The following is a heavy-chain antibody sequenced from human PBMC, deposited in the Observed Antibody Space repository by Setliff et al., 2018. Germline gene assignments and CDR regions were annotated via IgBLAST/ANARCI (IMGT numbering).Heavy chain of an antibody. J-gene: IGHJ5*01. Sequence: SETLSLTCTVSGGSISSGSYYWGWIRQPPRKGLEWIGSIHYSGSTYYNPSLKSRVTISADTSNNSFSLNLFSVTAADTAVYYCAGRDYSGGDSWGHGTLVTVSS. V-gene: IGHV4-39*02. CDR1: GGSISSGSYY. D-gene: IGHD4-4*01. CDR2: IHYSGST. CDR3: AGRDYSGGDS.